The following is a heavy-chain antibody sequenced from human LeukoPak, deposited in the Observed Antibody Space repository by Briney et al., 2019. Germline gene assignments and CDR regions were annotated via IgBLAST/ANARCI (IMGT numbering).Heavy chain of an antibody. Sequence: ASVKVSCKVSGYTLTELSMHWVRQAPGKGLEWMGGFDPEDGETIYAQKFQGRVTMTEDTSTDTAYMELSSLRSEDTAVYYCATERKGYYDSSGYYYFDYWGQEPWSPSPQ. CDR2: FDPEDGET. D-gene: IGHD3-22*01. CDR1: GYTLTELS. V-gene: IGHV1-24*01. CDR3: ATERKGYYDSSGYYYFDY. J-gene: IGHJ4*01.